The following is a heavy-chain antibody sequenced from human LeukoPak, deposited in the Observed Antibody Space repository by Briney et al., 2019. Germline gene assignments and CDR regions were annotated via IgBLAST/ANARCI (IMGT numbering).Heavy chain of an antibody. CDR3: ARNHCSGGSCYFDY. CDR2: IYYSGTT. V-gene: IGHV4-39*01. J-gene: IGHJ4*02. CDR1: GGSITSSSDY. D-gene: IGHD2-15*01. Sequence: PSETLSLTCTVSGGSITSSSDYWGWTRQPPGKGLEWIGYIYYSGTTNYNPSLKGRVTISADTAKNQFSLQLSSVTAADTAVYYCARNHCSGGSCYFDYWGQGTRVTVSS.